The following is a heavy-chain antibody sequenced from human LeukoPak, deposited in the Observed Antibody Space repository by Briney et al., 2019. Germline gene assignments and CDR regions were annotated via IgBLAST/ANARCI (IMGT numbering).Heavy chain of an antibody. CDR2: IYWDDDK. D-gene: IGHD3-10*01. J-gene: IGHJ4*02. CDR3: AHTLYYYGSGSGNYFDY. V-gene: IGHV2-5*02. Sequence: SGPTLAKPTQTLTLTCTFSGFSLSTSGVGVGWIRQPPGKALEWLALIYWDDDKRYSPSLKSRLTITKDTSKNQVVLTMTNMDPVDTATYYCAHTLYYYGSGSGNYFDYWGQGTLVTVSS. CDR1: GFSLSTSGVG.